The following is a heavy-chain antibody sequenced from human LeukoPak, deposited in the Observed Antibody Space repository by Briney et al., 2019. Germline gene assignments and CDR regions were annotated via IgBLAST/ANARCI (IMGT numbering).Heavy chain of an antibody. CDR2: KNPNSGNT. CDR1: GYTITSYD. D-gene: IGHD6-6*01. J-gene: IGHJ4*02. V-gene: IGHV1-8*01. Sequence: GASVKVSCKASGYTITSYDINWVRQAPGQGLKWMGWKNPNSGNTGYAQKFQGRVTMTRNTSISTAYMELSSLRSEDTAVYYCAREDSSSSLAGYWGQGTLVTVSS. CDR3: AREDSSSSLAGY.